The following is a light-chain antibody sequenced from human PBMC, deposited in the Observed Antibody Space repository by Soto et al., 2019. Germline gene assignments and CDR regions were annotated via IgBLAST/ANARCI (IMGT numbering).Light chain of an antibody. CDR1: QPIRDW. J-gene: IGKJ1*01. V-gene: IGKV1-5*01. CDR2: DAT. CDR3: QQYDSYSNT. Sequence: DVQLIQSPSTLSASIGDRVTITCRVSQPIRDWVAWYQQKPGKAPKLLIYDATSSDSGVPSRFSGSGSETEFTLTISSRQPGDFATYYCQQYDSYSNTFGQGTRVEL.